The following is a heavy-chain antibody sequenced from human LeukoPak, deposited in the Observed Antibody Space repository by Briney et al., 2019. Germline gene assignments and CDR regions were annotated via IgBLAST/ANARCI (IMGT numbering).Heavy chain of an antibody. CDR2: IYSSGAT. CDR1: GDSISRYY. CDR3: ARGRDDLLRYFYLDV. V-gene: IGHV4-59*01. Sequence: SETLSLTCAVSGDSISRYYWSWIRQPPGKGLEYIGDIYSSGATNYSPSLASRVTISLDTSKNHFSLELSAVTAADTAVYYCARGRDDLLRYFYLDVWGKGTTVTVSS. J-gene: IGHJ6*03. D-gene: IGHD3-9*01.